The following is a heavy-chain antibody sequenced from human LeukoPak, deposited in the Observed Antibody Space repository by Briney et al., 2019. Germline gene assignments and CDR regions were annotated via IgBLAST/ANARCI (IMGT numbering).Heavy chain of an antibody. CDR2: INPYSGGT. D-gene: IGHD6-19*01. J-gene: IGHJ4*02. CDR3: ARDYSSGWYVY. Sequence: ASVKVSCKASGYTFTDYYMHWVRPAPGQGLEWMGRINPYSGGTNYAQKFQGRVTMTRDTSISTAYMELSRLKSDDTAVYYCARDYSSGWYVYWGQGTLVTVSS. V-gene: IGHV1-2*06. CDR1: GYTFTDYY.